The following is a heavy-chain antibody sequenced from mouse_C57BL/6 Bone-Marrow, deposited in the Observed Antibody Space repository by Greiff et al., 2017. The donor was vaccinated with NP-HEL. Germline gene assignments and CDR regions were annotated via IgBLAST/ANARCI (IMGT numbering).Heavy chain of an antibody. CDR1: GYTFTSYG. V-gene: IGHV1-81*01. CDR2: IYPRSGNT. Sequence: LQQSGAELARPGASVKLSCKASGYTFTSYGISWVKQRTGQGLEWIGEIYPRSGNTYHNEKFKGKATLTADKSSSTAYMELRSLTSEDSAVYFCARWGDYDAFAYWGQGTLVTVSA. CDR3: ARWGDYDAFAY. J-gene: IGHJ3*01. D-gene: IGHD2-4*01.